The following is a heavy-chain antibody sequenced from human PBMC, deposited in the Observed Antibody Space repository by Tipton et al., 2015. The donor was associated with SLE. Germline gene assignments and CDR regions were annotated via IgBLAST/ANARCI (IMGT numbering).Heavy chain of an antibody. J-gene: IGHJ3*02. CDR2: IWYDGSNK. V-gene: IGHV3-30*18. Sequence: SLRLSCAASGFTFSSYGMHWVRQAPGKGLEWVAAIWYDGSNKYYADSVKGRFTISRDNSKNTLYLQMNSLRAEDTAVYYCAKGLSPRDAFDIWGQGTMVTVSS. CDR3: AKGLSPRDAFDI. CDR1: GFTFSSYG.